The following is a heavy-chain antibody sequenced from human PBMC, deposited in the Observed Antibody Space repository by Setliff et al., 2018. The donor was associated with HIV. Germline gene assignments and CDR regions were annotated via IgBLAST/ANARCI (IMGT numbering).Heavy chain of an antibody. J-gene: IGHJ6*02. D-gene: IGHD6-25*01. CDR3: ASGHAGATFYYGMDV. Sequence: PSETLSLTCAVYGYPIDSGYYWGWIRQPPGKGLEWIGNIYHSGSTYYNPSLKSRVTISVDTSKNQFSLKLSSVTAADTAVYYCASGHAGATFYYGMDVWGQGTTVTVS. CDR2: IYHSGST. V-gene: IGHV4-38-2*01. CDR1: GYPIDSGYY.